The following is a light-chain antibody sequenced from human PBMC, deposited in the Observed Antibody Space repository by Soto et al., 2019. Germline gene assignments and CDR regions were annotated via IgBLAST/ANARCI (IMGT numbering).Light chain of an antibody. CDR2: VNIDGSH. Sequence: QLVLTQSPSTSASLGASVKLTCTLTSGYTTYAITWHQQQPEKGPRYLMRVNIDGSHSKGDGIPDRFSGSSSGAERYLTISNLQSEDEADYYCQTWGTGVQWVFGEGTKLTVL. J-gene: IGLJ3*02. V-gene: IGLV4-69*02. CDR3: QTWGTGVQWV. CDR1: SGYTTYA.